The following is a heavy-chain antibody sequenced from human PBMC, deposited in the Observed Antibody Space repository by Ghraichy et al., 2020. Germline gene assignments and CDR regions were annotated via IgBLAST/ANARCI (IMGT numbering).Heavy chain of an antibody. CDR3: ASATVTTAVYYYYYYGMDV. D-gene: IGHD4-17*01. Sequence: SVKVSCKASGGTFSSYAISWVRQAPGQGLEWMGGIIPIFGTANYAQKFQGRVTITADESTGTAYMELSSLRSEDTAVYYCASATVTTAVYYYYYYGMDVWGQGTTVTVSS. V-gene: IGHV1-69*13. CDR2: IIPIFGTA. J-gene: IGHJ6*02. CDR1: GGTFSSYA.